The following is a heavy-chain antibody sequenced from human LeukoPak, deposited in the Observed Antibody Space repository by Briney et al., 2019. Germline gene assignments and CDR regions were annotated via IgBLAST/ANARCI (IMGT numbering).Heavy chain of an antibody. CDR3: ARDGYYYASGLYYSMDV. D-gene: IGHD3-10*01. CDR2: IYTSGST. V-gene: IGHV4-4*07. J-gene: IGHJ6*03. Sequence: SETLSLTCTGSGVSVSSYYWSWIRQPAGKGLEWIGRIYTSGSTSYNPSLKSRVTMSVDTSKNQFSLNLSSVTAADTAVYYCARDGYYYASGLYYSMDVWGKGTTVTISS. CDR1: GVSVSSYY.